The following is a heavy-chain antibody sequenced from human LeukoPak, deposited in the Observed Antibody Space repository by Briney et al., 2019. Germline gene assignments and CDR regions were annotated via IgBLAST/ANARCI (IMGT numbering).Heavy chain of an antibody. J-gene: IGHJ4*02. V-gene: IGHV4-61*02. Sequence: SETLSLTCTVSGGSISSGSYYWSWIRQPAGKGLEWIGRIYTSGSTNYNPSLKSRVTISVDTSKNQFSLKLSSVTAADTAVYYCARHTGYFDSNGLDYWGQGTLVTVSS. CDR3: ARHTGYFDSNGLDY. CDR2: IYTSGST. CDR1: GGSISSGSYY. D-gene: IGHD3-9*01.